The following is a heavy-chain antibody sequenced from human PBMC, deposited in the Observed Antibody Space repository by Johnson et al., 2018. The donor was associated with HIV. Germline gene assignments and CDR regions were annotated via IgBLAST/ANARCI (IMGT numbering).Heavy chain of an antibody. CDR3: ARELGEADYYDSGGDAFDI. D-gene: IGHD3-22*01. CDR2: ISYDGSNK. V-gene: IGHV3-30*14. Sequence: QVQLVESGGGVVQPGRSLRLSCAASGFTFSAYAVHWVRQAPGKGLEWLAIISYDGSNKYYAHSVKGRFTISRDNSKNTLYLQMNRLKPADTAVYYCARELGEADYYDSGGDAFDIWGQGTLVTVSS. CDR1: GFTFSAYA. J-gene: IGHJ3*02.